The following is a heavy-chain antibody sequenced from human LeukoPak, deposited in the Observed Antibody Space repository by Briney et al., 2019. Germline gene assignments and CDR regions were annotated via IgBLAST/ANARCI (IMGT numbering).Heavy chain of an antibody. J-gene: IGHJ4*02. CDR2: IGGSGSGP. CDR1: GFTFNYYA. Sequence: PGGSLRLSCVASGFTFNYYAMTWVRQAPGEWLEWVSTIGGSGSGPSYADSVRGRFSISRDNSNNMVYLQMHSLRAEDTAVYYCSRVNYGGNSGYHFDYWGQGTLVTVSS. D-gene: IGHD4-23*01. CDR3: SRVNYGGNSGYHFDY. V-gene: IGHV3-23*01.